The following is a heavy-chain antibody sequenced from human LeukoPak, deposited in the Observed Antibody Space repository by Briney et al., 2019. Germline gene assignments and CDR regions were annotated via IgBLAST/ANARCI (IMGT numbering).Heavy chain of an antibody. Sequence: SETLSLTCTVSGGSISSYYWSWIRQPAGKGLEWIGRIYTSGTTHYNPSLKSRVTMSVDTSKNQFSLKLSSVTAADTAVYYCARTRGYYYYYYMDVWGKGTTVTISS. V-gene: IGHV4-4*07. CDR2: IYTSGTT. J-gene: IGHJ6*03. D-gene: IGHD3-10*01. CDR1: GGSISSYY. CDR3: ARTRGYYYYYYMDV.